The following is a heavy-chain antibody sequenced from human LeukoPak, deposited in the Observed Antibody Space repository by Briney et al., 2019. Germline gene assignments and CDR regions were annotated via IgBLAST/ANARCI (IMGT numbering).Heavy chain of an antibody. D-gene: IGHD2-21*02. J-gene: IGHJ4*02. CDR2: ISGDGGTT. V-gene: IGHV3-43*02. CDR1: GFTFDDYA. Sequence: GGSLRLSCAASGFTFDDYAMHWVRQAPGKGLEWVSLISGDGGTTHSADSVKGRFTISRDNAKNSLYLQMNSLRAEDTAVYYCAREAPRMVTPDYWGQGTLVTVSS. CDR3: AREAPRMVTPDY.